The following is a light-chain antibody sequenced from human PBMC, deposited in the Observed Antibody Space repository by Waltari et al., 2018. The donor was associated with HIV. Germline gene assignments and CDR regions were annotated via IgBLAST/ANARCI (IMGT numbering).Light chain of an antibody. CDR3: QQYDESPVT. CDR2: SAS. J-gene: IGKJ1*01. V-gene: IGKV3-20*01. Sequence: EIVLTQSPRLLSLSPGERTTLPCRASQSVGGNSLAWLQQKAGQPPRLLIYSASTRATGVPDRFIGSGSGRDFSLIISRLEPEDFAVYFCQQYDESPVTFGQGTRVEF. CDR1: QSVGGNS.